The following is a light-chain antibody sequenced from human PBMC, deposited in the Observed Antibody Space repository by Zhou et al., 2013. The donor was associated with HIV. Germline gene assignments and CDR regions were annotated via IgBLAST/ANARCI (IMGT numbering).Light chain of an antibody. J-gene: IGKJ4*01. CDR3: QQYGRSPPVT. CDR1: QNVFSY. V-gene: IGKV3-20*01. Sequence: EVVMTQSPSTLSVSPGERVTLSCRASQNVFSYLAWYQQKPGQAPRLLIYGASSRATGIPDRFSGSGSGTDFTLTITRLEPEDFAFYYCQQYGRSPPVTFGGGTTVEIK. CDR2: GAS.